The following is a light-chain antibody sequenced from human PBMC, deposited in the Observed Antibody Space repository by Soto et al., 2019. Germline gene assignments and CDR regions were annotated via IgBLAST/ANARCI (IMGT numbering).Light chain of an antibody. J-gene: IGLJ1*01. CDR2: DVS. Sequence: QSVLTQPPSVSGSPGQSVTISCTGTSSDVGGYNRVSWYQQPPGTAPKLMIYDVSNRPSGVPDRFSGSKSGNTASLTISGLQTEDEADYYCNSYTSSSSTYVFGTGTKLTVL. CDR1: SSDVGGYNR. CDR3: NSYTSSSSTYV. V-gene: IGLV2-18*02.